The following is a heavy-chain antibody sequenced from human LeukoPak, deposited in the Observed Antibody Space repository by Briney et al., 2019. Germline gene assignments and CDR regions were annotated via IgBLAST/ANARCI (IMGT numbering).Heavy chain of an antibody. V-gene: IGHV3-9*01. J-gene: IGHJ6*02. Sequence: PGRSLRLSCVGSGFAFHNYAMQWVRRPPGKGLEWVSAINWNSDTKAYADSVKGRFTISRDRARNSLYLQMDSLRPEDTALYYCAKDTGGNGAYFYAMDVWGQGTSVTVSS. CDR1: GFAFHNYA. CDR3: AKDTGGNGAYFYAMDV. CDR2: INWNSDTK. D-gene: IGHD4-23*01.